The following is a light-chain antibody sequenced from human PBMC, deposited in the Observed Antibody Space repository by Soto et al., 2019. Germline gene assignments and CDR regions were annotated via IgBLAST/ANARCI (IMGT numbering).Light chain of an antibody. CDR2: DTS. V-gene: IGKV3-15*01. Sequence: IVLTQSPATLSVSPGERATLSCRASQSVSSLLAWYQQKPRQAPRLLIYDTSTRATGIPARFSGSGSGTDFTLTISSLQAEDVAVYYCQQYYSTPPTFGGGTKLEIK. J-gene: IGKJ4*01. CDR3: QQYYSTPPT. CDR1: QSVSSL.